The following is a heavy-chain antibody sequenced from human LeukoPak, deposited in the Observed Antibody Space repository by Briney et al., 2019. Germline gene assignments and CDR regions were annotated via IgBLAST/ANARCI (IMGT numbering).Heavy chain of an antibody. CDR1: GGSISSGGYS. D-gene: IGHD2-2*02. J-gene: IGHJ4*02. CDR3: ARLYAGTRPPDY. Sequence: PSQTLSLTCAVSGGSISSGGYSWSWIRQPPGKGLEWIGYIYHSGSTYYNPSLKSRVTISVDTSKNQFSLKLSSVTAADTAVYYCARLYAGTRPPDYWGQGTLVTVSS. V-gene: IGHV4-30-2*03. CDR2: IYHSGST.